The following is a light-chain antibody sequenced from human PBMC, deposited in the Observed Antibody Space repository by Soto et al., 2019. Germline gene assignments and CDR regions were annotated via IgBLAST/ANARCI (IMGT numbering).Light chain of an antibody. CDR1: SGHSSYI. Sequence: QSVLTQSSSASASLGSSVKLTCTLSSGHSSYIIAWHQQQPGKAPRYLMKLEGSGSYNKGSGVPDRFSGSSSGADRYLTISNLQSEDEADYYCETWDSNFVVFGGGTKVTVL. V-gene: IGLV4-60*03. CDR2: LEGSGSY. J-gene: IGLJ2*01. CDR3: ETWDSNFVV.